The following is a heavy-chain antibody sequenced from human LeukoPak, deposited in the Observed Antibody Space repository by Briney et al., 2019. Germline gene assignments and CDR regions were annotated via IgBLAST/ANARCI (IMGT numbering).Heavy chain of an antibody. CDR1: GYTFTSYA. D-gene: IGHD2-21*02. CDR2: INTNTGNP. V-gene: IGHV7-4-1*02. J-gene: IGHJ4*02. CDR3: ARVVGCGGDCYSGISDY. Sequence: ASVKVSCKASGYTFTSYAMNWVRQAPGQGLEWMGWINTNTGNPTYAQGFTGRFVFSLDTSVSTSYLQISSLKAEDTAVYYCARVVGCGGDCYSGISDYWGQGTLVTVSS.